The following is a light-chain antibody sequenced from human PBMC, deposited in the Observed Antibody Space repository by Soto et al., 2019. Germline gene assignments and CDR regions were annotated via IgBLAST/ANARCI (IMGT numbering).Light chain of an antibody. Sequence: QSALTQPRSVSRSPGQSVTLSCTGTSSDVGGYNYVSWYQQHPGKAPKLMIYDVITRPSGVPDRFSGSKSGNTASLTISGLQAEDEADYYCCSYAGSYTFVFGTGTKLTVL. J-gene: IGLJ1*01. CDR3: CSYAGSYTFV. V-gene: IGLV2-11*01. CDR2: DVI. CDR1: SSDVGGYNY.